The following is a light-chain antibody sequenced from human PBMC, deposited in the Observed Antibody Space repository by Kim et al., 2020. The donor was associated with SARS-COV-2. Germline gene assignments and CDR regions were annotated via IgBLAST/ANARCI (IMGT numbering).Light chain of an antibody. V-gene: IGKV3D-15*01. Sequence: EIVVTQSPVTLSVSPGERATLSCRASQGISSNLAWYHQKPGQPPRLLISGASTRATGIPARFSGGGSGTEFTLTISSLQSEDFEVYYCQQYHAWPPTFGQGTKVDIK. CDR1: QGISSN. CDR3: QQYHAWPPT. CDR2: GAS. J-gene: IGKJ1*01.